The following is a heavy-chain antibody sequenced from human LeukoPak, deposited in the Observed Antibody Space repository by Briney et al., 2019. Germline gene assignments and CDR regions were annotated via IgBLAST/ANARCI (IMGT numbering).Heavy chain of an antibody. J-gene: IGHJ4*02. CDR2: ISSSSSYI. V-gene: IGHV3-21*04. CDR1: GFTFSGYS. CDR3: AKHVWTSVWSFDY. Sequence: KTGGSLRLSCAASGFTFSGYSMNWVRQAPGKGLEWVSSISSSSSYIYYADSVKGRFTISRDNAKNSLYLQMNSLKAEDTAVYYCAKHVWTSVWSFDYWGQGTLVTVSS. D-gene: IGHD6-19*01.